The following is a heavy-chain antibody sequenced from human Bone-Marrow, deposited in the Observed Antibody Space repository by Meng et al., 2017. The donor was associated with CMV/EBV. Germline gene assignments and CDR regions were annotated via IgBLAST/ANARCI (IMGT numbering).Heavy chain of an antibody. CDR2: ISGDAGIT. Sequence: ETLSLTCAASGFTCSNYAMTWVRQAPGKGLEWVSLISGDAGITYYANSLKGRFIISRDNSKNTQYLQMNSLRAEDTAVYYCAKDQNVLWFLEWLVGLDYWGQGTLVTVSS. D-gene: IGHD3-3*01. J-gene: IGHJ4*02. CDR3: AKDQNVLWFLEWLVGLDY. V-gene: IGHV3-23*01. CDR1: GFTCSNYA.